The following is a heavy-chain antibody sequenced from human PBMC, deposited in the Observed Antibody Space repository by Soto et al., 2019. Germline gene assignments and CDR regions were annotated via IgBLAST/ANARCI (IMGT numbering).Heavy chain of an antibody. CDR3: ARSTYSSSFDPLLAGY. D-gene: IGHD6-13*01. Sequence: EVQLVESGGGLVQPGGSLRLSCAASGFTFSSYWMSWVRQAPGKGLEWVANIKQDGSEKYYVDSVKGRFTISRDNAKNSLDLQMNSLRAEDTAVYYCARSTYSSSFDPLLAGYWGQGTLVTVSS. CDR2: IKQDGSEK. J-gene: IGHJ4*02. V-gene: IGHV3-7*03. CDR1: GFTFSSYW.